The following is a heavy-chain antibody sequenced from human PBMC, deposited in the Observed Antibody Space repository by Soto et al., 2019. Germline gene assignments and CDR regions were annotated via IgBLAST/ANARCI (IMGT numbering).Heavy chain of an antibody. D-gene: IGHD3-10*01. CDR3: VKERRITMVRGVIRPFDY. CDR2: ISSSSSYI. CDR1: GFTFSSYS. J-gene: IGHJ4*02. Sequence: GGSLRLSCAASGFTFSSYSMNWVRQAPGKGLEWVSSISSSSSYIYYADSVKGRFTISRDNAKNSLYLQMNSLRAEDTAVYYCVKERRITMVRGVIRPFDYWGQGTLVTVS. V-gene: IGHV3-21*01.